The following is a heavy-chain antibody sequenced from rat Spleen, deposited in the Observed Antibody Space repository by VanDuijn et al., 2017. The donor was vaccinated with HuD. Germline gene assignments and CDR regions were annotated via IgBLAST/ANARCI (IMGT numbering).Heavy chain of an antibody. CDR3: TTDRLGADYFDY. J-gene: IGHJ3*01. D-gene: IGHD5-1*01. CDR2: ISNDGGNA. Sequence: EVQLMESGGGSVQPGRSMKLSCAASGSNFSNYYMAWVRQAPTKGLEWVASISNDGGNAYYRDSVKGRFTISRDNAKSTLYLQMDSRRSEDTATYYCTTDRLGADYFDYWGQCTLVTVSS. V-gene: IGHV5-25*01. CDR1: GSNFSNYY.